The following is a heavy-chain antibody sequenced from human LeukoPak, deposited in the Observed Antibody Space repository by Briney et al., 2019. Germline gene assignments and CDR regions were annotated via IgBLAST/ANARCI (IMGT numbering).Heavy chain of an antibody. CDR3: ARVRIAAAANDY. Sequence: SGPALVNPTQTLTFTCTFSGFSLTTHGMCVSWIRQPPGKALEWLSRIDWDDDKYYSTSLKTRLTISKDTSKNQVVLTNTNMDPEDPATYYWARVRIAAAANDYWGQGTLVTVPP. CDR2: IDWDDDK. D-gene: IGHD6-13*01. V-gene: IGHV2-70*11. J-gene: IGHJ4*02. CDR1: GFSLTTHGMC.